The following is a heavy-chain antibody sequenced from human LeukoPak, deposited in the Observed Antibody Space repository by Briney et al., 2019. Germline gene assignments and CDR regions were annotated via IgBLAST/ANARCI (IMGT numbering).Heavy chain of an antibody. V-gene: IGHV3-30*02. CDR3: ASSRTSSDNTFFDY. CDR2: IWFDESHQ. J-gene: IGHJ4*02. CDR1: GFIFSTYG. D-gene: IGHD1-14*01. Sequence: GGSLRLSCAASGFIFSTYGMHWVRQAPGKGLEWVAFIWFDESHQWYGDSVKGRFTISRDNSKTTLYLQMNSLRAEDTAVYYCASSRTSSDNTFFDYWGQGTLVTVSS.